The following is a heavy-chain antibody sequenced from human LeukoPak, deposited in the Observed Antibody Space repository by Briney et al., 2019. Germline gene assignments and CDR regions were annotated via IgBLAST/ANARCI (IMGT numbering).Heavy chain of an antibody. CDR2: INPDGGNT. CDR3: ATWTYYFDAFDI. V-gene: IGHV1-46*01. D-gene: IGHD1-26*01. Sequence: ASVKVSCKASGYTFTNSYIHWVRQAPGQVLEWMGLINPDGGNTNYAQNFQGRVTLTRDTSTSTVYMELSSLRSEDTAAYYCATWTYYFDAFDIWGQGTMVTVSS. CDR1: GYTFTNSY. J-gene: IGHJ3*02.